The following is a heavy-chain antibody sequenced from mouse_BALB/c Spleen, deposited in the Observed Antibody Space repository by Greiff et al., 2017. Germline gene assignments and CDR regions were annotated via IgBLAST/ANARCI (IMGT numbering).Heavy chain of an antibody. V-gene: IGHV5-6-5*01. CDR2: ISSGGST. CDR3: ARVLKDYASLDY. CDR1: GFTFSSYA. D-gene: IGHD2-4*01. J-gene: IGHJ2*01. Sequence: DVHLVESGGGLVKPGGSLKLSCAASGFTFSSYAMSWVRQTPEKRLEWVASISSGGSTYYPDSVKGRFTISRDNARNILYLQMSSLRSEDTAMYYCARVLKDYASLDYWGQGTTLTVSS.